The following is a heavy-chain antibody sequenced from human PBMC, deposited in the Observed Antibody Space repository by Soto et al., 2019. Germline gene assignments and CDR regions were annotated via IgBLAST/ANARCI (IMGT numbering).Heavy chain of an antibody. CDR2: ISISTSHT. Sequence: QVQLVESGGGLVKHGGSLRLSCAVSGFTFSDYYMTWIRQAPGKGLERVSYISISTSHTNYADSVKGRFTISRDNAKNSLFLQMNSLRAEDTAVYYCARGRGAAADYFDFWGQGTLVTVSS. D-gene: IGHD1-26*01. CDR1: GFTFSDYY. J-gene: IGHJ4*02. CDR3: ARGRGAAADYFDF. V-gene: IGHV3-11*05.